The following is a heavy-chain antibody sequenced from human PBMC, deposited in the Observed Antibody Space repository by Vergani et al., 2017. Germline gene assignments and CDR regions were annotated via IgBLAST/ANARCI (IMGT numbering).Heavy chain of an antibody. CDR2: ISSSSSYI. D-gene: IGHD5-24*01. Sequence: EVQLVESGGGLVKPGGSLRLSCAASGFTFSSYSMNWVRQATGKGLEWVSSISSSSSYIYYADSVKGRFTISRDNAKNSLYLQMNSLRAEDTAVYYCASPQWQGXTKKDKMVHYFDNWGQGTLVTVSS. CDR3: ASPQWQGXTKKDKMVHYFDN. V-gene: IGHV3-21*01. J-gene: IGHJ4*02. CDR1: GFTFSSYS.